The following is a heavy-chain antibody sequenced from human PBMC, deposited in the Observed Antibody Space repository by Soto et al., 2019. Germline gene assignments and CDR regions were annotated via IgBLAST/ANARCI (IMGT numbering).Heavy chain of an antibody. J-gene: IGHJ4*02. CDR1: GGSISSGGYY. CDR3: ARAGIAVAGTPRIFDY. V-gene: IGHV4-31*03. Sequence: QVQLQESGPGLVKPSQTLSLTCTVSGGSISSGGYYWSWIRQHPGKGLEWIGYIYYSGSTYYNPSLKSRVTISVDTSKNQFSLKLSSVTAADTAVYYCARAGIAVAGTPRIFDYWGQGTLVTVSS. CDR2: IYYSGST. D-gene: IGHD6-19*01.